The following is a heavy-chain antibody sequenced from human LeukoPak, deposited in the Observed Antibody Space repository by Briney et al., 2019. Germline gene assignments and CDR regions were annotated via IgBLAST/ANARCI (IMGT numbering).Heavy chain of an antibody. CDR2: IYYSGST. D-gene: IGHD3-10*01. J-gene: IGHJ4*02. V-gene: IGHV4-31*03. Sequence: SQTLSLTCTVSGGSISGGGYYWSWIRQHPGKGLEWIGYIYYSGSTYYNPSLKSRVTISVDTSKNQFSLKLSSVTAADTAVYYCARAMVRGVVDYWGQGTLVTVSS. CDR1: GGSISGGGYY. CDR3: ARAMVRGVVDY.